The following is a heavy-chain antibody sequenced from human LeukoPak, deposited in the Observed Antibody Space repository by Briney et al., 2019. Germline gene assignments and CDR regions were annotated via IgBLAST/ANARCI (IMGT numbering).Heavy chain of an antibody. CDR1: GFTFSSYA. CDR2: ISGSGGST. CDR3: VKDDRRYGDYGYFDY. Sequence: GGSVRFSCAASGFTFSSYAMSWVRQAPGKGLEWVSAISGSGGSTYYADSVKGRFTISRDNSKNMVYLQMSSLRAEDTAVYYCVKDDRRYGDYGYFDYWGQGALVTVSS. V-gene: IGHV3-23*01. D-gene: IGHD4-17*01. J-gene: IGHJ4*02.